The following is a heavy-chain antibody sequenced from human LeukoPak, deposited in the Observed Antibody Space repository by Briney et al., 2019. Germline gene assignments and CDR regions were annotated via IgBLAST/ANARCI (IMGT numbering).Heavy chain of an antibody. CDR2: ISYDGSNK. V-gene: IGHV3-30*04. J-gene: IGHJ4*02. CDR1: GFTFSSYA. Sequence: GGSLRLSCPASGFTFSSYAMHWVRQAPGKGLEWVAVISYDGSNKYYADSVKGRFTISRDNSKNTLYLQMNSLRAEDTAVYYCARDPEDTAMADYWGQGTLVTVSS. D-gene: IGHD5-18*01. CDR3: ARDPEDTAMADY.